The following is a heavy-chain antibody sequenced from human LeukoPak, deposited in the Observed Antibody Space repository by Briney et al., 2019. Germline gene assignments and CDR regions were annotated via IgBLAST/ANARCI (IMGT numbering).Heavy chain of an antibody. D-gene: IGHD4-23*01. Sequence: PSETLSLTCTVSGGSISSGGYYWSWIRQPPGKGLEWIGYIYHSGSTYYNPSLKSRVTISVDRSKNQFSLKLSSVTAADTAMYYCARVDGGNSHYFDYWGQGTLVTVSS. CDR3: ARVDGGNSHYFDY. CDR2: IYHSGST. CDR1: GGSISSGGYY. J-gene: IGHJ4*02. V-gene: IGHV4-30-2*01.